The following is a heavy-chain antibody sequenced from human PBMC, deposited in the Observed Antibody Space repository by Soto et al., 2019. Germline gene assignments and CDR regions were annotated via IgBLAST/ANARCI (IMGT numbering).Heavy chain of an antibody. CDR3: ARHVAVAAQNDY. J-gene: IGHJ4*02. CDR1: GGSISSSSYY. Sequence: SETLSLTCTVSGGSISSSSYYWGWIRQPPGKGLEWIGSIYYSGSTYYNPSLKSRVTISVDTSKNQFSLKLSSVTAADTAVYYCARHVAVAAQNDYWGQGTLVTVSS. V-gene: IGHV4-39*01. D-gene: IGHD6-19*01. CDR2: IYYSGST.